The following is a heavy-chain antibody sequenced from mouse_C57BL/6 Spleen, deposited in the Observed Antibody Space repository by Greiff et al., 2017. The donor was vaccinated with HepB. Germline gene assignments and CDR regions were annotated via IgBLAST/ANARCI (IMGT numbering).Heavy chain of an antibody. V-gene: IGHV1-15*01. CDR2: IDPETGGT. Sequence: QVQLQQSGAALVRPGASVTLSCKASGYTFTDYEMHWVKQTPVHGLEWIGAIDPETGGTAYNQKFKGKAILTADKSSSTAYMELRSLTSEDSAVYYCTRAPRYSNLSFAYWGQSPLVTESA. J-gene: IGHJ3*01. D-gene: IGHD2-5*01. CDR3: TRAPRYSNLSFAY. CDR1: GYTFTDYE.